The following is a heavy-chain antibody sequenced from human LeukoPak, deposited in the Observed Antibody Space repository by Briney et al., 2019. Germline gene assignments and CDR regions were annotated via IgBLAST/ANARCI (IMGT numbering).Heavy chain of an antibody. Sequence: SETLSLTCTVSGGSISSGGYYWSWIRQPPGKGLEWIGYIYHSGSTYYNPSLKSRVTISVDRSKNQFSLKLSSVTAADTAVYYCARDSGGPFDYWGQGTLVIVSS. CDR1: GGSISSGGYY. CDR3: ARDSGGPFDY. V-gene: IGHV4-30-2*01. J-gene: IGHJ4*02. CDR2: IYHSGST. D-gene: IGHD3-10*01.